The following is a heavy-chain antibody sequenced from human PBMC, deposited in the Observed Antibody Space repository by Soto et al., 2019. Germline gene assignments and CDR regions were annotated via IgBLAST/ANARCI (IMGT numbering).Heavy chain of an antibody. J-gene: IGHJ2*01. V-gene: IGHV3-15*07. CDR2: IKSKTDGGTT. D-gene: IGHD1-26*01. CDR3: TTDIVGATFDWYFDL. Sequence: EVQLVESGGGLVKPGGSLRLSCAASGFTFSNAWMNWVRQAPGKGLEWVGRIKSKTDGGTTDYAAPVKGRFTISRDDSKNTLYLQMNSLKTEDTAVYYCTTDIVGATFDWYFDLWGRGTLVTVSS. CDR1: GFTFSNAW.